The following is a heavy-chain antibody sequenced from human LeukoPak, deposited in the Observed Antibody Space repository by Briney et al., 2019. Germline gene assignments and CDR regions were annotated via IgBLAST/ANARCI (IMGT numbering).Heavy chain of an antibody. V-gene: IGHV1-69*13. Sequence: ASVNVSCKASGGTFSSYAISWVRQAPGQGLEWMGGIIPISGTANYAQKFQGRVTITADESTSTAYMELSSLRSEDTAVYYCASPYCSSTSCYYYYGMDVWGQGTTVTVSS. CDR2: IIPISGTA. CDR3: ASPYCSSTSCYYYYGMDV. D-gene: IGHD2-2*01. J-gene: IGHJ6*02. CDR1: GGTFSSYA.